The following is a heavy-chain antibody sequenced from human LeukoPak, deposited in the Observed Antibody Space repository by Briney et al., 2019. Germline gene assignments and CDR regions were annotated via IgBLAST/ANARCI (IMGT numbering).Heavy chain of an antibody. J-gene: IGHJ4*02. Sequence: GASVKVSCKASGYTFTSYGISWVRQAPGQGLEWMGWISAYNGNTNYAQKLQGRVTMTTDTSTSTAYVELRSLRSDDTAVYYCAIDGFWRERLPDYWGQGTLVTVSS. D-gene: IGHD1-26*01. CDR1: GYTFTSYG. CDR2: ISAYNGNT. CDR3: AIDGFWRERLPDY. V-gene: IGHV1-18*01.